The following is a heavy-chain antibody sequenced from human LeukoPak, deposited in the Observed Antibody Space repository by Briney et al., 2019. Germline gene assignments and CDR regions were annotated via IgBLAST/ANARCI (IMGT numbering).Heavy chain of an antibody. D-gene: IGHD1-14*01. CDR1: GGSISSRSYY. CDR3: ARSPPGSPRNWFDP. V-gene: IGHV4-39*01. J-gene: IGHJ5*02. CDR2: IYYSGST. Sequence: PSETLSLTCTVSGGSISSRSYYWGWIRQPPGKGLEWIGSIYYSGSTYYNPSLKSRVTISVDTSNNQFSLNLRSVTAADTAVYYCARSPPGSPRNWFDPWGQGTLVTVSS.